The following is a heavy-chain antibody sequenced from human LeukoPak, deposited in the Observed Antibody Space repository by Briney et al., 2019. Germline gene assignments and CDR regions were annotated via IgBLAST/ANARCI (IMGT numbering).Heavy chain of an antibody. CDR2: INHSGST. Sequence: PSETLSLTCAVYGGSFSGYYWSWIRQPPGKGLEWIGEINHSGSTNYNPSLKSRVTISVDTSKNQFSLKLSSVTAADTAVYYCARATKHSIVGATTSDYWGQGTLVTVSS. CDR1: GGSFSGYY. J-gene: IGHJ4*02. V-gene: IGHV4-34*01. D-gene: IGHD1-26*01. CDR3: ARATKHSIVGATTSDY.